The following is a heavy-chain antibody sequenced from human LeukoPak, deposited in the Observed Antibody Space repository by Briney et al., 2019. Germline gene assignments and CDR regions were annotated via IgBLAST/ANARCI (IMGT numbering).Heavy chain of an antibody. J-gene: IGHJ4*02. CDR3: ARDVYYYDSSGTGGYFDY. Sequence: GGSLTLSCAASGFTFNNARMSWVRQAPGKGLEWVGHIKSKTDGGTTDYAAPVEGRFTISRGESKNTLYLQMNSLRAEDTAVYYCARDVYYYDSSGTGGYFDYWGQGTLVTVSS. D-gene: IGHD3-22*01. CDR2: IKSKTDGGTT. CDR1: GFTFNNAR. V-gene: IGHV3-15*01.